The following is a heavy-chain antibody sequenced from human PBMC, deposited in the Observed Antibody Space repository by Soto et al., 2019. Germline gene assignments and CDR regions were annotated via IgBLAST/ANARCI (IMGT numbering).Heavy chain of an antibody. V-gene: IGHV3-53*04. CDR3: ARASDWNAFDV. J-gene: IGHJ3*01. D-gene: IGHD2-21*02. Sequence: GGSLRLSCAASGFAASDHYMNWVRQAPGQGPEWVSVIYSGGSTYYADSVKGRFTISRHDSKNTLYLQMDRLETEDTAVYYCARASDWNAFDVWGQGTMVTVSS. CDR2: IYSGGST. CDR1: GFAASDHY.